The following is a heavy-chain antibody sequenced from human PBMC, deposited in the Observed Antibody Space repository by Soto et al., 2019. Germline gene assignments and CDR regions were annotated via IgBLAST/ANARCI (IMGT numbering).Heavy chain of an antibody. CDR3: AREIFPYGMDV. J-gene: IGHJ6*02. CDR1: GGSINSGGYS. V-gene: IGHV4-30-2*01. D-gene: IGHD3-3*01. Sequence: PSETLSLTCGVSGGSINSGGYSWSWIRQPPGRGLEWIGNIYPSGSANYSPSLKTRVTIPVDRSMNQFSLNLGSVTAADTAVYYCAREIFPYGMDVWGPGTTVTVSS. CDR2: IYPSGSA.